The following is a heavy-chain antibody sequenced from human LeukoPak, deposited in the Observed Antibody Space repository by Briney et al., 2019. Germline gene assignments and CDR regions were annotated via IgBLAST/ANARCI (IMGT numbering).Heavy chain of an antibody. V-gene: IGHV4-38-2*02. D-gene: IGHD3-3*01. Sequence: SETLSLTCTVSGYSISSGYYWGWIRQPPGKGLEWIGSIYHSGSTYYNPSLKSRVTISVDTSKNQFSLKLSSVTAADTAVYYCARLVYDSTFYYYYYMDVWGKGTTVTVSS. CDR3: ARLVYDSTFYYYYYMDV. CDR1: GYSISSGYY. J-gene: IGHJ6*03. CDR2: IYHSGST.